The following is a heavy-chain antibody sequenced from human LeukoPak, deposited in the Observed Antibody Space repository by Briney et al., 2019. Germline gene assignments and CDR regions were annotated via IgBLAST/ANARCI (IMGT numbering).Heavy chain of an antibody. CDR3: ARVRGSFDYYGSGSYLSYFDY. CDR2: ISSSGSTI. Sequence: GGSLRLSCAASGFTFSDYYMSWIRQAPGKGLEWVSYISSSGSTIYYADSVKGRFTISRDNAKNSLYLQMNSLRAEDTALYYCARVRGSFDYYGSGSYLSYFDYWGQGTLVTVSS. J-gene: IGHJ4*02. V-gene: IGHV3-11*01. D-gene: IGHD3-10*01. CDR1: GFTFSDYY.